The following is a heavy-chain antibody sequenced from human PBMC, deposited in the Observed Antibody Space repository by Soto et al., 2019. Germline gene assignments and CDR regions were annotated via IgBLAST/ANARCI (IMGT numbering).Heavy chain of an antibody. CDR3: AGNSDYYGSGSPANWFDP. CDR2: IYYSGST. Sequence: SETLSLTCTVSGGSISSGGYYWSWIRQHPGKGLEWIGYIYYSGSTYYNPSLKSRVTISVDTSKNQFSLKLSSVTAADTAVYYCAGNSDYYGSGSPANWFDPWGQGTLVTVSS. V-gene: IGHV4-31*03. D-gene: IGHD3-10*01. CDR1: GGSISSGGYY. J-gene: IGHJ5*02.